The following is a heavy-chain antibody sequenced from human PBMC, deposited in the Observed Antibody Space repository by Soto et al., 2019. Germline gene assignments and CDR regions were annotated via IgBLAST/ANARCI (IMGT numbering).Heavy chain of an antibody. D-gene: IGHD3-16*01. CDR3: VMVDNYVTPTPQDV. Sequence: QVQLVQSGDEVKKPGASVKVSCKASGYIFVNYGIAWVRQAPGQGLEWMGWISPYTGNTHSATKIQGRLTMTTGPSTSTAYMDLGSLTSDDTAVYYCVMVDNYVTPTPQDVWGQGTTVTVSS. J-gene: IGHJ6*02. CDR1: GYIFVNYG. CDR2: ISPYTGNT. V-gene: IGHV1-18*01.